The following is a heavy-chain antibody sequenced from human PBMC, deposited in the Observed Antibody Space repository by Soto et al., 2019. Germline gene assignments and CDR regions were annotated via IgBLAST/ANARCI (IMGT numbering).Heavy chain of an antibody. Sequence: GGSLRLSCAASGFTFSSYAMSWVRQAPGKGLEWVSAISGSGGSTYYADSVKGRFTISRDNSKNTLYLQMNSLRAEDTAVYYCAKDPLYGSSYLPSYYFDYWGQGTLVTVSS. J-gene: IGHJ4*02. CDR1: GFTFSSYA. CDR2: ISGSGGST. CDR3: AKDPLYGSSYLPSYYFDY. D-gene: IGHD6-13*01. V-gene: IGHV3-23*01.